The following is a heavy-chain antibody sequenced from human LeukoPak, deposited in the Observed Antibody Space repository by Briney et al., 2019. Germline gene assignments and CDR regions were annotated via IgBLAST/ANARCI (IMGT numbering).Heavy chain of an antibody. CDR1: GGSISSYY. CDR3: ARQAYCGGDCYRFDY. Sequence: ASETLSLTCSVSGGSISSYYWSWIRQPPGKGLEWIGNVLYSGSTNYNPSLKSRVTISVDTSKNQFSLKLTSVTPADTAVYYCARQAYCGGDCYRFDYWGQGTLVTVSS. J-gene: IGHJ4*02. V-gene: IGHV4-59*01. CDR2: VLYSGST. D-gene: IGHD2-21*02.